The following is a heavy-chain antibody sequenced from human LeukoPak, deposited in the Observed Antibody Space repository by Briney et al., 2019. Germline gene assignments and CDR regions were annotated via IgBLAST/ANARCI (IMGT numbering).Heavy chain of an antibody. V-gene: IGHV3-30*18. CDR1: GFTFSSYG. D-gene: IGHD4-17*01. Sequence: GGSLRLSCAASGFTFSSYGMHWVRQAPGKGLEWVAVISYDGSNKYYADSVKGRFTISRDNSKNTLYLQMNSLRAEDTAVYYCAKAFYGDYDAFDIWGQRTMATVSS. CDR3: AKAFYGDYDAFDI. J-gene: IGHJ3*02. CDR2: ISYDGSNK.